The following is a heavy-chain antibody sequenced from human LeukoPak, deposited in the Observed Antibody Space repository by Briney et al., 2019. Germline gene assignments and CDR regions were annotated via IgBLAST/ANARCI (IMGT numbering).Heavy chain of an antibody. CDR1: GGSISSGGYY. J-gene: IGHJ6*02. CDR3: ARSPPSYDSSGYYVPHYYYGMDV. V-gene: IGHV4-31*03. D-gene: IGHD3-22*01. CDR2: IYYSGST. Sequence: SETLSLTCTVSGGSISSGGYYWSWIRQHPGKGLEWIGYIYYSGSTYYNPSLKRRVTISVDTSKNQFSLKLSSVTDADTAVYYCARSPPSYDSSGYYVPHYYYGMDVWGQGTTVTVSS.